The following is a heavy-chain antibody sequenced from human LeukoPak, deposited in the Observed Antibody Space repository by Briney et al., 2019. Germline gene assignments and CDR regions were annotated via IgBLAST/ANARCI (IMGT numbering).Heavy chain of an antibody. V-gene: IGHV1-18*01. CDR2: ISAYNGNT. Sequence: GASVKVSCKASGYTFTRYGISWVRQAPGQGLGWMGWISAYNGNTNYAQKLQGRVTMTTDTSTSTAYMELRSLRSEDTAVYYCASDAGRSGMGGYMDVWGKGTTVTVSS. CDR3: ASDAGRSGMGGYMDV. CDR1: GYTFTRYG. J-gene: IGHJ6*03. D-gene: IGHD1-26*01.